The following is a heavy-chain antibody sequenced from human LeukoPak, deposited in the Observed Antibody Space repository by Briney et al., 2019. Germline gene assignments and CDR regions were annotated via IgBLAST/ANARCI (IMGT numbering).Heavy chain of an antibody. D-gene: IGHD4-17*01. CDR3: AREGARATVFAFDI. J-gene: IGHJ3*02. CDR2: IYYSGST. CDR1: GGSISSYY. Sequence: SETLSLTCTVSGGSISSYYWSWVRQPPGKGLEGIGYIYYSGSTNYNPSLKSRVTISVDTSKNQFSLKLSSVTAADTAVYYCAREGARATVFAFDIWGQGTMVTVSS. V-gene: IGHV4-59*01.